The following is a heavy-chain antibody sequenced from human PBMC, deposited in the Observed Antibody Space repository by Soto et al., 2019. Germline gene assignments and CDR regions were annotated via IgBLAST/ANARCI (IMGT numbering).Heavy chain of an antibody. CDR3: ARVGVSGTNYYYYGMDV. CDR1: GDSVSSNSAA. J-gene: IGHJ6*02. D-gene: IGHD6-19*01. Sequence: PSQTLSLTCAISGDSVSSNSAAWNWIRQSPSRGLEWLGRTYYRSKWYHDYAVSVKSRITINPDTSKNQFSLQLNSVTPEDTAVYYCARVGVSGTNYYYYGMDVRGQGTTVTVSS. CDR2: TYYRSKWYH. V-gene: IGHV6-1*01.